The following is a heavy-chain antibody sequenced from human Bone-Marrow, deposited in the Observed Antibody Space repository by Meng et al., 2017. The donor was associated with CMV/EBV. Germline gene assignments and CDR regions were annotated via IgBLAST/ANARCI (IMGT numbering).Heavy chain of an antibody. Sequence: SETLSLTCTVSGGSISSYYWSWIRQPAGKGLEWIGRIYTSGSTNYNPSLKSRVTMSVDTSKNQFSLKLSSVTAADTAVYYCARGPVVVPASRRSYYYGMDVWGQGTTVTVSS. CDR3: ARGPVVVPASRRSYYYGMDV. CDR2: IYTSGST. J-gene: IGHJ6*02. CDR1: GGSISSYY. V-gene: IGHV4-4*07. D-gene: IGHD2-2*01.